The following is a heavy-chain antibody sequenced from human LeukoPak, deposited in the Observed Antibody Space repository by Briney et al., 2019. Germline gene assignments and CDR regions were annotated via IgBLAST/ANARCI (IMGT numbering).Heavy chain of an antibody. CDR3: ARAIGYDSSGYYDY. Sequence: ASVKVSCKASGYTFTSYGISWVRPAPGQGREWMGWINAYSGNTNYAQKLQGRVTMTTDTSTSTAYMELRSLRSDDTAVYYCARAIGYDSSGYYDYWGQGTLVTVSS. V-gene: IGHV1-18*01. J-gene: IGHJ4*02. D-gene: IGHD3-22*01. CDR2: INAYSGNT. CDR1: GYTFTSYG.